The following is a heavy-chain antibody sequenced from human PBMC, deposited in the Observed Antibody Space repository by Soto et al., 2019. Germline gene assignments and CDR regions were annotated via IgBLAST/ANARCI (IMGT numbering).Heavy chain of an antibody. CDR2: IYYSGST. J-gene: IGHJ5*02. CDR1: GGSISSSSYY. CDR3: AREGSTNWFDP. Sequence: PSETLSLTCTVSGGSISSSSYYWGWIRQPPGKGLEWIGNIYYSGSTYHNPSLKSRVTMSVDTSKNQFSLKLTSVTAADTAIYFCAREGSTNWFDPWGQGTLVTVSS. V-gene: IGHV4-39*07. D-gene: IGHD3-10*01.